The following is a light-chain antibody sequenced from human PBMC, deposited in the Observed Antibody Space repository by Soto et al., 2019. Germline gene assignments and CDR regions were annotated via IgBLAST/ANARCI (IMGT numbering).Light chain of an antibody. CDR2: GAS. J-gene: IGKJ2*01. Sequence: EVVMTQSPATLSVSPGERATLSCRASQRVSSNLAWYQQKPGQAPRLLIYGASTRATGLPARFSGSGSGTEFTLTISSLQSEDFAVYYCQQYNNLPYTFGQGTKLDIK. V-gene: IGKV3-15*01. CDR3: QQYNNLPYT. CDR1: QRVSSN.